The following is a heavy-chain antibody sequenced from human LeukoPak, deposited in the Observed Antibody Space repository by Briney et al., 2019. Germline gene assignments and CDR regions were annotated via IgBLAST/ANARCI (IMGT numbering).Heavy chain of an antibody. V-gene: IGHV1-69*05. CDR3: PRVGGDGNYDSGSFDY. CDR2: IIPIFGTA. J-gene: IGHJ4*02. D-gene: IGHD4-17*01. Sequence: ASVKVSCKASGGTFSTYAISWVRQAPGQGLEWMRGIIPIFGTANYAQRFQGRVTITTDESTSTAYMELSSLRSEDTAVYYWPRVGGDGNYDSGSFDYWGQGTLVTVSS. CDR1: GGTFSTYA.